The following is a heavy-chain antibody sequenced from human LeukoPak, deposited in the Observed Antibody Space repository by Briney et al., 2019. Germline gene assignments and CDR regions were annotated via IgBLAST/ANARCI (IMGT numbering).Heavy chain of an antibody. Sequence: GGSLRLSCAASVFTFSSRAMSWVRQAPGKGLAWVSGISGSGSITYYADAVKGRFTISRDNSKNTLYLQMNSVRAENTALYYCAKDRSGSWYTFDSWGQGTLVSVSS. D-gene: IGHD6-13*01. CDR2: ISGSGSIT. CDR1: VFTFSSRA. J-gene: IGHJ4*02. V-gene: IGHV3-23*01. CDR3: AKDRSGSWYTFDS.